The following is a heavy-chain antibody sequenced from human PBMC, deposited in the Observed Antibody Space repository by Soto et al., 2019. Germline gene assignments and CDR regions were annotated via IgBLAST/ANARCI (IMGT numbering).Heavy chain of an antibody. CDR2: VKPNSGNT. Sequence: QVQLVQSGAEVKRPGASVKVSCKASGYTFTSYDINWVRQATGQGLEWVGWVKPNSGNTGYAQKFQGRVTMTKNTSISTAYMELSSLTSEDTAVYYCAREGYSTSSGPRGNWFDPWGQGTLVTVSS. V-gene: IGHV1-8*01. CDR3: AREGYSTSSGPRGNWFDP. D-gene: IGHD6-6*01. CDR1: GYTFTSYD. J-gene: IGHJ5*02.